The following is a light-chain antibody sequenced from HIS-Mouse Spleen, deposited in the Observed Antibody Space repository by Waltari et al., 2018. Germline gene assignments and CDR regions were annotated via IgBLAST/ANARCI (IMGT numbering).Light chain of an antibody. CDR2: GAS. CDR3: QQYNNWWK. V-gene: IGKV3-15*01. J-gene: IGKJ1*01. Sequence: EIVMTQPPATRSVSPGERATLSFRASQSVSSNVACNQQQPGQAPRRLIYGASTSATGITARCSGSGSGAEFTLSISSMQSEAFVVYYWQQYNNWWKFGHGTKVEI. CDR1: QSVSSN.